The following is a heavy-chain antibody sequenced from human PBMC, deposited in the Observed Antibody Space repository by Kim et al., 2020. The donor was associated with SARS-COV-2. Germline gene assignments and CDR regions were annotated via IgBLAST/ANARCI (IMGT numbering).Heavy chain of an antibody. CDR1: GFTFSSYW. CDR3: ARVLDSSSWYGDSDYYYYYGMDV. J-gene: IGHJ6*02. Sequence: GGSLRLSCAASGFTFSSYWMHWVRQAPGKGLVWVSRINSDGSSTSYADSVKGRFTISRDNAKNTLYLQMNSLRAEETAVYYCARVLDSSSWYGDSDYYYYYGMDVWGQGTTVTVSS. V-gene: IGHV3-74*01. D-gene: IGHD6-13*01. CDR2: INSDGSST.